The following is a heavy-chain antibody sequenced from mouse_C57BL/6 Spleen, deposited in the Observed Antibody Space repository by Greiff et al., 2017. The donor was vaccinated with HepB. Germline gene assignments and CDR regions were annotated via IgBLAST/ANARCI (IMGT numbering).Heavy chain of an antibody. Sequence: EVQLQQSGPVLVKPGASVKMSCKASGYTFTDYYMNWVKQSHGKSLEWIGVINPYNGGTSYNQKFKGKATLTVDKSSSTAYMELNSLTSEDSAVYYCARGDYDGNYYAMDYWGQGTSVTVSS. CDR1: GYTFTDYY. CDR2: INPYNGGT. J-gene: IGHJ4*01. CDR3: ARGDYDGNYYAMDY. V-gene: IGHV1-19*01. D-gene: IGHD2-4*01.